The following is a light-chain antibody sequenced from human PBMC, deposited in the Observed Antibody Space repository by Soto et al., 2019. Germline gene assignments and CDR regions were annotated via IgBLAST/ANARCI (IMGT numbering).Light chain of an antibody. Sequence: EIVLTQSPATLFLSPGERATLSCRASQSVSSYLAWYQQKPGQAPRLLIYDASNRATGIPARFGGSGSGTDFTLAISSLEPEDFAVYYCQQRSNWPLTFGGGTKVEIK. CDR1: QSVSSY. CDR3: QQRSNWPLT. CDR2: DAS. J-gene: IGKJ4*01. V-gene: IGKV3-11*01.